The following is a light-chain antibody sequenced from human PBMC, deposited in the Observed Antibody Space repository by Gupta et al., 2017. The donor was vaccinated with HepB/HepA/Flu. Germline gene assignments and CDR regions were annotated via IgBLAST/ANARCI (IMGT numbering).Light chain of an antibody. J-gene: IGLJ3*02. CDR2: DVS. V-gene: IGLV2-14*03. CDR3: SSYTPSFTLL. CDR1: SSDVGGYNS. Sequence: QSALTQPASVSGSPGQSLTLPCTGTSSDVGGYNSVSWYQQHPGKAPKLIIYDVSNRPSGVSDRFSGSQSDNTASLTISGLQAEDEADYFCSSYTPSFTLLFGGGTKLTVL.